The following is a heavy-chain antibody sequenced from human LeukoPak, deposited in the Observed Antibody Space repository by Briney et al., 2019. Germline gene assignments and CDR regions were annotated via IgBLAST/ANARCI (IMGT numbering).Heavy chain of an antibody. V-gene: IGHV3-7*01. CDR1: GFTFSSYW. CDR2: IKQDGSEK. CDR3: ARGGIAAAGEAFDI. D-gene: IGHD6-13*01. Sequence: GGSLRLSCAASGFTFSSYWMSWVRQAPGKGLEWVANIKQDGSEKYYVDSVKGRFTISRDNAKNSLYLQMNSLRAEDTAVYYCARGGIAAAGEAFDIWGQGTMVTVSS. J-gene: IGHJ3*02.